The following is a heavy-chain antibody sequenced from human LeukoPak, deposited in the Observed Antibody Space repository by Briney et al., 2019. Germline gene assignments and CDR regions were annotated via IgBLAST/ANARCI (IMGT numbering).Heavy chain of an antibody. CDR1: GYTFTSYY. Sequence: GASVKVSCKASGYTFTSYYMHWVRQAPGQGLEWMGIINPSGGSTSYAQKFQGRVTITADTSTDTAYMELSSLRSEDTAVYYCATVGYCSSTSCYTEGANYYMDVWGKGTTVTVSS. CDR3: ATVGYCSSTSCYTEGANYYMDV. V-gene: IGHV1-46*01. D-gene: IGHD2-2*02. J-gene: IGHJ6*03. CDR2: INPSGGST.